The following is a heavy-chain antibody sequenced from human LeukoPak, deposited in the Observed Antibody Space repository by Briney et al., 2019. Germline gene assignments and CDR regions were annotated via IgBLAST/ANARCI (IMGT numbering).Heavy chain of an antibody. CDR2: INHNGNVN. Sequence: GGSLRLSCAASGFTFSSYWMNWARQARGKGLEWVASINHNGNVNYYVDSVKGRFTISRDNAKNSLYLQMSNLRAEDTAVYFCARGGGLDVWGQGATVTVSS. CDR1: GFTFSSYW. J-gene: IGHJ6*02. V-gene: IGHV3-7*03. CDR3: ARGGGLDV. D-gene: IGHD3-16*01.